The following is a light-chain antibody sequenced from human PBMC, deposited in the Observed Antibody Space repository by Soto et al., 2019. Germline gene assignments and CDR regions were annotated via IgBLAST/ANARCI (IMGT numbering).Light chain of an antibody. Sequence: QSALTQPASVSGSPGQSITISCTGTSSDVGGYNYVSWYQQHPGRAPKLMIYEVSNRPSGVSDRSSGSKSGNTASLTIYGLQAEDEADYYCSSYTSASTLVFGTGTKLTVL. CDR3: SSYTSASTLV. CDR2: EVS. V-gene: IGLV2-14*01. CDR1: SSDVGGYNY. J-gene: IGLJ1*01.